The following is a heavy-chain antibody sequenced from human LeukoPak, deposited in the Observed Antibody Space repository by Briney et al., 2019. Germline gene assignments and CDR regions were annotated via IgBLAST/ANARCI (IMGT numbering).Heavy chain of an antibody. D-gene: IGHD2-21*01. J-gene: IGHJ4*02. V-gene: IGHV3-30*18. Sequence: PGGSLRLSCEGSAFIFSGHWMNWVRQTPGKGLEWVAVISYDGSNEYYADSVKGRFTISRDNSKNTLYLQMSSLRAEDTAVYYCAKEFNRGLPDYWGQGTLVTVPS. CDR1: AFIFSGHW. CDR3: AKEFNRGLPDY. CDR2: ISYDGSNE.